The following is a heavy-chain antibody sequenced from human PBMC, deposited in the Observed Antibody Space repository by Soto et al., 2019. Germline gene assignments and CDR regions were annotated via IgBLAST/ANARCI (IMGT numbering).Heavy chain of an antibody. V-gene: IGHV1-69*02. CDR2: IIPILGIA. Sequence: ASVKVSCKASGYTFTSYTINWVRQAPGQGLEWMGRIIPILGIANYAQKFQGRVTITADKSTSTAYMELSSLRSEDTAVYYCARPRLRDYYDSSGYSGDAFDIWGQGTMVTVSS. CDR1: GYTFTSYT. J-gene: IGHJ3*02. CDR3: ARPRLRDYYDSSGYSGDAFDI. D-gene: IGHD3-22*01.